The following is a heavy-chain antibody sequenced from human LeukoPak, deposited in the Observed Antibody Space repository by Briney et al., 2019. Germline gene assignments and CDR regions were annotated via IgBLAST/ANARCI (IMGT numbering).Heavy chain of an antibody. V-gene: IGHV3-30*02. D-gene: IGHD3-16*01. CDR2: IRYDGSTK. J-gene: IGHJ6*03. Sequence: PGGSLRLSCAASGFTFSSYGMHWVRQAPGKGLEWVAFIRYDGSTKYYADSVKGRFTISRDNSKNTLYLQMNSLRTEDTAGYYCATGCWGEASYYYYYMDVWGKGTTVTISS. CDR1: GFTFSSYG. CDR3: ATGCWGEASYYYYYMDV.